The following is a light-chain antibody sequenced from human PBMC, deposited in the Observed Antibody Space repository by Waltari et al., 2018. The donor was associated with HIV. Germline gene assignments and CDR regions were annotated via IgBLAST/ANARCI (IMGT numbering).Light chain of an antibody. CDR1: SSTPGSHA. V-gene: IGLV1-36*01. Sequence: QSVLTQPPSVSEAPRQRVTISCSGSSSTPGSHAVNWYQQVPGKAPKLLIYYDDLLSSGVSDRFSGSKSGTSASLAIRGLQSEDEADYYCAAWDDSLNGYVFGSGTKVTVL. CDR3: AAWDDSLNGYV. J-gene: IGLJ1*01. CDR2: YDD.